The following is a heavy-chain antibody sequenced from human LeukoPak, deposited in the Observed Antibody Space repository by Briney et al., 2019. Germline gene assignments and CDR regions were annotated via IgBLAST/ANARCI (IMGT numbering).Heavy chain of an antibody. CDR2: ISSSSSTI. J-gene: IGHJ4*02. CDR1: GFTFSDYA. D-gene: IGHD6-13*01. Sequence: GGSLRLSCAASGFTFSDYAMHWVRQAPGKGLEWVSYISSSSSTIYYADSVKGRFTISRDNAKNSLYLQMNSLRAEDTAVYYCARNPMYSSSWYFDYWGQGTLVTVSS. CDR3: ARNPMYSSSWYFDY. V-gene: IGHV3-48*01.